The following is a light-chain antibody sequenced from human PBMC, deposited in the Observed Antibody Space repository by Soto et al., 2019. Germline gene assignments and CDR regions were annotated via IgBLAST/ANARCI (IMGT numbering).Light chain of an antibody. V-gene: IGKV3-20*01. J-gene: IGKJ2*01. CDR1: QSVSSSY. CDR2: GAS. CDR3: QQYGDSPIT. Sequence: ETVLPSLPATLPLSPGERATLSYRASQSVSSSYLAWYQQKPGQAPKLLIYGASSRATGIPDRFTGSGSRTDFALTISRLQPEDFGIYYCQQYGDSPITFGHGTKLEIK.